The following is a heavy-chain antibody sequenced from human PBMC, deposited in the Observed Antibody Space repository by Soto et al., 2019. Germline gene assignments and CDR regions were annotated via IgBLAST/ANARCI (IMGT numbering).Heavy chain of an antibody. D-gene: IGHD3-10*01. CDR3: AKALSDYYGSGARVLGYYYMDV. CDR1: GFTFDDYA. J-gene: IGHJ6*03. CDR2: ISWNSGSI. V-gene: IGHV3-9*01. Sequence: EVQLVESGGGLVQHGRSLRLSCAASGFTFDDYAMHWVRQAPGKGLEWVSGISWNSGSIGYADSVKGRFTISRDNAKNSLYLPMNSLRGEDAALYYCAKALSDYYGSGARVLGYYYMDVWGKGTTVTVSS.